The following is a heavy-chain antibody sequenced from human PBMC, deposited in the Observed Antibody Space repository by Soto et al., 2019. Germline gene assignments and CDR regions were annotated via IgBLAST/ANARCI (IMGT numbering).Heavy chain of an antibody. CDR2: IYYSGST. Sequence: QLQLQESGPGLVKPSETLSLTCTVSGGSIRSSNYFWGWIRQPPGKGLEWIGSIYYSGSTYYNPSLKRRDTISADTSKNQFSLMLNSVTAADTAVYYCARPPTANLDAFEIWGQGTMVTVSS. CDR1: GGSIRSSNYF. J-gene: IGHJ3*02. V-gene: IGHV4-39*01. D-gene: IGHD7-27*01. CDR3: ARPPTANLDAFEI.